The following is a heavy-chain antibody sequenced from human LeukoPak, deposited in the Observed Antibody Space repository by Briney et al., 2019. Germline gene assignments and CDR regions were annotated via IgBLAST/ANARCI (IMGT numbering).Heavy chain of an antibody. V-gene: IGHV3-30*04. CDR2: ISYSESNT. J-gene: IGHJ4*02. Sequence: GGSLRLSCAASGFTFSDFPMHWVRQAPGKGLEWVAVISYSESNTYFADSVKGRFTISRDNSKNTLYLQMNSLRAEDTAVYYCGNPFDYWGQGTLVTVSS. CDR1: GFTFSDFP. CDR3: GNPFDY.